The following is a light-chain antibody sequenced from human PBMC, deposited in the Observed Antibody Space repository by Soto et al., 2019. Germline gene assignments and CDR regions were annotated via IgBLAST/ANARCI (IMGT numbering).Light chain of an antibody. CDR3: QHYDSLPIT. CDR1: QSVSGN. J-gene: IGKJ5*01. CDR2: GAS. V-gene: IGKV3-20*01. Sequence: EMVMTQSPATLSVSPGERATLPCRASQSVSGNLAWYQQKPGRAPRLLIYGASTRATGIPDRFSGSGSGTDFTLTISRLEPEDFAVFYCQHYDSLPITFGQGTLLEI.